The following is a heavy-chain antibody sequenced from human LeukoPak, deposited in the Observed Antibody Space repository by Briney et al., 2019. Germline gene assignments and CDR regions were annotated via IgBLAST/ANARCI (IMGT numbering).Heavy chain of an antibody. CDR1: GGTFNSYA. D-gene: IGHD6-13*01. CDR2: INPNSGGT. J-gene: IGHJ5*02. CDR3: ARDQGRLGYSSSRFDP. Sequence: ASVKVSCKASGGTFNSYAISWVRQAPGQGLEWMAWINPNSGGTNCAQKFQGRVTLTRDTSINTAYIELSRLRSDDTAVYYCARDQGRLGYSSSRFDPWGQGTLVTVSS. V-gene: IGHV1-2*02.